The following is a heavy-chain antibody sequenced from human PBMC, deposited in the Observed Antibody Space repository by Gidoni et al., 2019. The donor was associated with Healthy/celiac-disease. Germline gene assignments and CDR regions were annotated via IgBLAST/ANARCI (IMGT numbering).Heavy chain of an antibody. CDR3: ARVRYYDSWGFDL. CDR2: IYPRGST. D-gene: IGHD3-22*01. CDR1: GGSISSSY. J-gene: IGHJ2*01. V-gene: IGHV4-4*07. Sequence: QVQLQESGPGLVKPSETLSLTCTVPGGSISSSYWRWIRQPAGKGLEWIGRIYPRGSTNYNPSLKSRVTMSVDTSKNQFSLKLSSVTAADTAVYYCARVRYYDSWGFDLWGRGTLVTVSS.